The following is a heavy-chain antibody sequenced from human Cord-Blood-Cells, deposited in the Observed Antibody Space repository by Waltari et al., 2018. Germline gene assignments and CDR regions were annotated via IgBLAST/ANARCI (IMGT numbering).Heavy chain of an antibody. CDR2: MKQDGSEK. J-gene: IGHJ4*02. CDR3: ARELGDSSGYPY. CDR1: GFTFSSYW. Sequence: EVQLVESGGGLVQPGGSLRLSCAASGFTFSSYWMSWVRQAQGKGLEWVANMKQDGSEKYYVDSGKGRFTISRDNAKNSLYLQRNSLRAEDTAVYYCARELGDSSGYPYWGQGTLVTVSS. D-gene: IGHD3-22*01. V-gene: IGHV3-7*01.